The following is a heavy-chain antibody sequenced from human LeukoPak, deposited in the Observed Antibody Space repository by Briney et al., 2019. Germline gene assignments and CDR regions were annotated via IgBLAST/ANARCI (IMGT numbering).Heavy chain of an antibody. CDR1: GFTFSSYS. V-gene: IGHV3-21*01. Sequence: PGGSLRLSCAASGFTFSSYSMNWVRQAPGKGLEWVSSISSSSSYIYYADSVKGRFTISRDNAKNSLYLQMNSLRAEDTAVYYCARDQSQRGSYLENGFDYWGQGTLVTVSS. CDR3: ARDQSQRGSYLENGFDY. CDR2: ISSSSSYI. J-gene: IGHJ4*02. D-gene: IGHD5-12*01.